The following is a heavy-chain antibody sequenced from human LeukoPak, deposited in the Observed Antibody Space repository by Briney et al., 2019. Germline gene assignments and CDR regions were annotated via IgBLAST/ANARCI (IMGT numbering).Heavy chain of an antibody. CDR3: ARETYYYDSSGYSPAFDI. CDR1: GGSISSYY. V-gene: IGHV4-59*01. CDR2: IYYSGST. Sequence: SESLSLTCTDSGGSISSYYWSWIRQPPGKGLEWIGYIYYSGSTNYNPSLKSRVTISVDTSKNQFSLKLSSVTAADTAVYYCARETYYYDSSGYSPAFDIWGQGTMVTVSS. J-gene: IGHJ3*02. D-gene: IGHD3-22*01.